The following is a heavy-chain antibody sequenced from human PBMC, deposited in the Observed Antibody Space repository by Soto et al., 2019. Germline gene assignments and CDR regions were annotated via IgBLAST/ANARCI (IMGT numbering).Heavy chain of an antibody. CDR2: IYYSGT. V-gene: IGHV4-59*01. Sequence: SETLSLTCSVSGGSISSYYWSWIRQPPGKGLEWIAYIYYSGTSYNPSLKRRVSISLDTSKNKFSLKLSSVTAADTALFYFARIYDGSGPNSGEYAFDILGQGTILTVTS. D-gene: IGHD3-22*01. CDR3: ARIYDGSGPNSGEYAFDI. CDR1: GGSISSYY. J-gene: IGHJ3*02.